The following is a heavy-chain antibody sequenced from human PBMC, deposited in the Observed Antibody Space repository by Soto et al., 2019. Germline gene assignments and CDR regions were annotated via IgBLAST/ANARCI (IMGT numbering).Heavy chain of an antibody. CDR3: ASQTYDYSNYYGMDV. V-gene: IGHV1-18*01. CDR1: GYTFTSYD. J-gene: IGHJ6*02. CDR2: ISAYNGNT. D-gene: IGHD4-17*01. Sequence: ASVKVSCKASGYTFTSYDINWVRQATGQGLEWMGWISAYNGNTNYAQKLQGRVTMTTDTSTSTAYMELRSLRSDDTAVYYCASQTYDYSNYYGMDVWGQGTTVTVSS.